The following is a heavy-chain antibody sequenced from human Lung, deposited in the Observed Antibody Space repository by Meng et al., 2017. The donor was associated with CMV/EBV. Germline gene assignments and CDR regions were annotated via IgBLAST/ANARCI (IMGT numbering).Heavy chain of an antibody. D-gene: IGHD6-13*01. CDR1: GYTLTNYY. J-gene: IGHJ4*02. Sequence: SVKVSCXASGYTLTNYYIHWVRQAPGRGLEWVGIINPSDNTTIYAQKFQGRVTMTRDTSTSRVYMELSGLRSDDTALYYCARDLGYSSSWYFQYYFDCWGQGTLVTVSS. CDR3: ARDLGYSSSWYFQYYFDC. V-gene: IGHV1-46*01. CDR2: INPSDNTT.